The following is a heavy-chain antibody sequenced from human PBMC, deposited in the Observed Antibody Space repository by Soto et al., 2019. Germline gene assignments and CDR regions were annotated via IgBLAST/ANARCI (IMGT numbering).Heavy chain of an antibody. D-gene: IGHD3-22*01. CDR3: ARSYYDSSGPQPFDP. V-gene: IGHV3-48*03. Sequence: PGGSLRLSCAASGFTFSSYEMNWVRQAPGKGLEWVSYISSSGSTIYSADSVKGRFTISRDNAKNSLYLQMNSLRAEDTAVYYCARSYYDSSGPQPFDPWGQGTLVTVSS. CDR2: ISSSGSTI. CDR1: GFTFSSYE. J-gene: IGHJ5*02.